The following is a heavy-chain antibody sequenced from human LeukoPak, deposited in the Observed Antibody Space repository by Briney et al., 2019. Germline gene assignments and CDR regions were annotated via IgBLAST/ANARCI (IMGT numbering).Heavy chain of an antibody. V-gene: IGHV3-21*01. CDR3: ARANRLLVGEDY. Sequence: GGSLRLSCAASGFTFSSYSMNWVRQAPGKGLEWISSISSSSSYIYYADSVKGRFTISRDNAKNSLYLQMNSLRAEDTAVYYCARANRLLVGEDYWGQGTPVTVSS. J-gene: IGHJ4*02. CDR2: ISSSSSYI. D-gene: IGHD6-6*01. CDR1: GFTFSSYS.